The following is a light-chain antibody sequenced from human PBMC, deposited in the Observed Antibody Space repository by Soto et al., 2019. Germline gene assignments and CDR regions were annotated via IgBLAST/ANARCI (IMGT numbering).Light chain of an antibody. V-gene: IGKV1-9*01. J-gene: IGKJ4*01. CDR2: AAS. CDR3: QQFNSYPLT. Sequence: DIHLTQSPSFLSASVGDRVTITCRASQDIASSLAWYQQKAGKAPKLLIYAASTSESGVPSRFSGSGPGTEFTLSISSLQPEDFGIYYCQQFNSYPLTFGGGTKVEIK. CDR1: QDIASS.